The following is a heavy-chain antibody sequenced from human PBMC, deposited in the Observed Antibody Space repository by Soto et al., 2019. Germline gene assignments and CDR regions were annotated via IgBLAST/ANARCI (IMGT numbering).Heavy chain of an antibody. Sequence: QVQLVESGGGVVQPGRSLRLSCAASGFTFSSYAMHWVRQAPGKGLEWVAVISYDGSKKYYADSVKGRFTISRDNSKNTLYLQMNSLRAEDTAVYYCARGVYGYCSGGSCYSDYWGQGTLVTVSS. CDR3: ARGVYGYCSGGSCYSDY. J-gene: IGHJ4*02. D-gene: IGHD2-15*01. CDR2: ISYDGSKK. V-gene: IGHV3-30-3*01. CDR1: GFTFSSYA.